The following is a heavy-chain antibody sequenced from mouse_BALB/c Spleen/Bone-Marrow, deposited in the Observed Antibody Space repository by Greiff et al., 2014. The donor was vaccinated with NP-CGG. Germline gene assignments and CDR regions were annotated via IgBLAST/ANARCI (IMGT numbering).Heavy chain of an antibody. Sequence: DVHLVESGAELVKPGASVKLSCTASGFNIKDTYMHWVKQRPEQGLEWIGRIDPANGNTKYDPKFQGKATITADTSSNTAYLQLSSLTSEDTAVYYCASLDDYIYWGQGTLVTVSA. CDR1: GFNIKDTY. CDR2: IDPANGNT. J-gene: IGHJ3*01. V-gene: IGHV14-3*02. CDR3: ASLDDYIY. D-gene: IGHD2-4*01.